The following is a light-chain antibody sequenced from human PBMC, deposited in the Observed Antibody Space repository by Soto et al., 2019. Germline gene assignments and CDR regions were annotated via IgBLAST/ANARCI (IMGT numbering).Light chain of an antibody. CDR3: QQRSNWPPT. Sequence: ETVLTQSPATLSLSPGERVSLSCRASQSVGNSLAWYQQKPGQAPRLLIYDASNRATGIPARFTGSGSGTDFTPTISSLESEDFAVYYCQQRSNWPPTFGQGTRLEIK. J-gene: IGKJ2*01. V-gene: IGKV3-11*01. CDR1: QSVGNS. CDR2: DAS.